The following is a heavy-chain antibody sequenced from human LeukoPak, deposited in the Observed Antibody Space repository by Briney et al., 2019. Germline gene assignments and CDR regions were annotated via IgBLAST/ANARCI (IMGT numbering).Heavy chain of an antibody. V-gene: IGHV4-34*01. CDR2: INHSGST. D-gene: IGHD6-13*01. Sequence: SETLSLTCAVYGGSFSGYCWSWIRQPPGKGLEWIGEINHSGSTNYNPSLKSRVTISVDTSKNQFSLKLSSVTVADTAVYYCARASSSWFRKFDYWGQGTLVTVSS. CDR1: GGSFSGYC. CDR3: ARASSSWFRKFDY. J-gene: IGHJ4*02.